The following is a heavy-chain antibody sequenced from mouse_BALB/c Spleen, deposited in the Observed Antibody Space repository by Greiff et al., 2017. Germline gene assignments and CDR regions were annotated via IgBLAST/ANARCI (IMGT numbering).Heavy chain of an antibody. CDR3: ARDAFYGNYGAMDY. Sequence: VQRVESGPGLVAPSQSLSITCTVSGFSLTSYGVHWVRQPPGKGLEWLGVIWAGGSTNYNSALMSRLSISKDNSKSQVFLKMNSLQTDDTAMYYCARDAFYGNYGAMDYWGQGTSVTVSS. D-gene: IGHD2-10*01. V-gene: IGHV2-9*02. CDR2: IWAGGST. J-gene: IGHJ4*01. CDR1: GFSLTSYG.